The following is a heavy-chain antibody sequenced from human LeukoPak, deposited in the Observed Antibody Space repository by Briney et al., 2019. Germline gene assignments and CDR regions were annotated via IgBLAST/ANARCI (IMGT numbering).Heavy chain of an antibody. D-gene: IGHD1-26*01. CDR1: GGSVSSGSYY. CDR3: ARVAWWELPLGYYYGMDV. CDR2: IYYSGST. J-gene: IGHJ6*02. V-gene: IGHV4-61*01. Sequence: PSETLSLTCTVSGGSVSSGSYYWSWIRQPPGKGLEWIGYIYYSGSTNYNPSLKSRVTISVDTSKNQFSLKLSSVTAADTAVYYCARVAWWELPLGYYYGMDVWGQGTTVTVSS.